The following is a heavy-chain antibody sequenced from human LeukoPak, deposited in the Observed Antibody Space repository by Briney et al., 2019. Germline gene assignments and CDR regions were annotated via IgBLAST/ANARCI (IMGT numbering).Heavy chain of an antibody. CDR1: GGSISSSSYY. D-gene: IGHD2-2*01. V-gene: IGHV4-39*07. CDR3: ARDDGWDCSSTSCLPV. CDR2: IYYSGST. J-gene: IGHJ4*02. Sequence: PSETLSLTCTVSGGSISSSSYYWGWIRQPPGKGLERIGSIYYSGSTYYNPSLKSRVTISVDTSKNQFSLKLSSVTAADTAVYYCARDDGWDCSSTSCLPVWGQGTLVTVSS.